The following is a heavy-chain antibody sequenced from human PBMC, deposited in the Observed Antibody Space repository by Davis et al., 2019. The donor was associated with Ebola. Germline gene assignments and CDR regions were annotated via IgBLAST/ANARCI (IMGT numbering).Heavy chain of an antibody. CDR2: IYPGDSET. CDR3: ARHGCSSTSCYGYSGYDFDY. Sequence: GESLKISCRGFGNSFTGFWVAWVRQIPGRGLEWMGVIYPGDSETRYSPSFQGQVTISADKSISTAYLQWSSLKASDTAMYYCARHGCSSTSCYGYSGYDFDYWGQGTLVTVSS. J-gene: IGHJ4*02. D-gene: IGHD2-2*01. V-gene: IGHV5-51*01. CDR1: GNSFTGFW.